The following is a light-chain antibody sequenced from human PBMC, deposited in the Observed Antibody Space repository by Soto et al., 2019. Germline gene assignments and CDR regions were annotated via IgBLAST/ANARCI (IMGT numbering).Light chain of an antibody. Sequence: EIVLTQSPGTLSLSPGERATLSCRASQSVSSIAWYQQKPGQAPRLLIYGASSRATGIPDRFSGSESGTDFTLTISGLEPEDFAVYYCQQYGSSPSTFGQGTKVDI. J-gene: IGKJ1*01. V-gene: IGKV3-20*01. CDR1: QSVSS. CDR3: QQYGSSPST. CDR2: GAS.